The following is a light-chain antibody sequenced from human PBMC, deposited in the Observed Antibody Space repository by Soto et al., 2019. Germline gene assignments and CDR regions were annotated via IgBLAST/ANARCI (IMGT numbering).Light chain of an antibody. Sequence: DIHMTQSPSSLSASVGYTVTMTCRASQSIALSVNWYQKKTGKAPKLLIYVAFTLESGVPSRLSGSGYGTEFTITIRSLKTEDFETYYCQQSFRSTITFGQGTRLEIK. J-gene: IGKJ5*01. CDR2: VAF. V-gene: IGKV1-39*01. CDR3: QQSFRSTIT. CDR1: QSIALS.